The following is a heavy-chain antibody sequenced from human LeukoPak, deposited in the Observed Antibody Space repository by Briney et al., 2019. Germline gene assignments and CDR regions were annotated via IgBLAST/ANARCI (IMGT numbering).Heavy chain of an antibody. CDR2: INHSGST. CDR3: ARDWNRYAY. D-gene: IGHD1-1*01. V-gene: IGHV4-34*01. J-gene: IGHJ4*02. Sequence: SETLSLTCAVYGGSFSGYYWSWTRQPPGKGLEWIGEINHSGSTNYNPSLKSRVTISVDTSKNQFSLYLDSVTAADTAVYYCARDWNRYAYWGQGTLVTVSS. CDR1: GGSFSGYY.